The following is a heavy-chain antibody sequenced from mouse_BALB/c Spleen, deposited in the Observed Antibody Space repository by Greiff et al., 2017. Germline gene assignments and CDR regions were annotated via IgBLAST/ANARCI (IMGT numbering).Heavy chain of an antibody. V-gene: IGHV1S81*02. CDR3: TRDYYGSKGY. J-gene: IGHJ2*01. D-gene: IGHD1-1*01. CDR1: GYTFTSYY. CDR2: INPSNGGT. Sequence: QVQLQQSGAELVKPGASVKLSCKASGYTFTSYYMYWVKQRPGQGLEWIGEINPSNGGTNFNEKFKSKATLTVDKSSSTAYMQLSSLTSEDSAVYYCTRDYYGSKGYWGQGTTLTVSS.